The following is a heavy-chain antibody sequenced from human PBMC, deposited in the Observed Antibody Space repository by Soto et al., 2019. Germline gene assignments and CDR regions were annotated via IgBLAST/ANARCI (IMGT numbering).Heavy chain of an antibody. CDR3: ARDGTRSNGYYYYGLDV. CDR1: XFTFRNYG. V-gene: IGHV3-30-3*01. Sequence: SLRLSCAASXFTFRNYGIHWVRQAPGKGLEWVALISSDGSDKYYADSVRGRFTISRDNSKNTNSLQMNSLRGEDTAVYFCARDGTRSNGYYYYGLDVWGPGTTVTVSS. D-gene: IGHD2-8*01. CDR2: ISSDGSDK. J-gene: IGHJ6*02.